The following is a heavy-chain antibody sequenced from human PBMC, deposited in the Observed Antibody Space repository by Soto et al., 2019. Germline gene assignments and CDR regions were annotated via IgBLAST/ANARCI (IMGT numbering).Heavy chain of an antibody. J-gene: IGHJ4*02. CDR2: ISSNGGST. Sequence: GGSLRLSCSASGFTFSSYAMHWVRQAPGKGLEYVSAISSNGGSTYYADSVKGRFTISRDNSKNTLYLQMSSLRAEDTAVYYCVKDLDTMVRGVIGYYFDYWGQGTLVTVSS. V-gene: IGHV3-64D*06. CDR1: GFTFSSYA. D-gene: IGHD3-10*01. CDR3: VKDLDTMVRGVIGYYFDY.